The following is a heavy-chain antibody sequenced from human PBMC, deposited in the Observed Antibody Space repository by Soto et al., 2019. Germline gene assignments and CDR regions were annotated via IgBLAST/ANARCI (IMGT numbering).Heavy chain of an antibody. D-gene: IGHD6-19*01. Sequence: QVQLVESGGGVVQPGRSLRLSCAASGFTFSSYGMHWVRQAPGKGLEWVAVISYDGSNKYYADSVKSRFTISRDNSKNTLYLQMNSLRAEDTAVYYCAKEGGAVAGIDYWGQGTLVTVSS. CDR1: GFTFSSYG. CDR3: AKEGGAVAGIDY. CDR2: ISYDGSNK. V-gene: IGHV3-30*18. J-gene: IGHJ4*02.